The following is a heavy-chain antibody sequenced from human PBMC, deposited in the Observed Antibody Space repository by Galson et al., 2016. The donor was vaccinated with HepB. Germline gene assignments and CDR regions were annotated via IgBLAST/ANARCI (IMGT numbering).Heavy chain of an antibody. CDR1: GFTFQRYT. D-gene: IGHD6-19*01. CDR3: TKGHDTGWPTPAS. Sequence: SLRLSCAASGFTFQRYTMHWVRQVPGKGLEWVSLIRGNGKVANTAVSLRGRFTVSRDNSKDSLYLEMKNLRPENTALYYCTKGHDTGWPTPASWGQGTLVTVSS. J-gene: IGHJ5*02. V-gene: IGHV3-43*01. CDR2: IRGNGKVA.